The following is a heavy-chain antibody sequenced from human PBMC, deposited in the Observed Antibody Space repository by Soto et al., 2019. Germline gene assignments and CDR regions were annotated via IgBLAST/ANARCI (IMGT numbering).Heavy chain of an antibody. CDR1: GGSISSDY. J-gene: IGHJ4*01. V-gene: IGHV4-59*01. Sequence: SETLSLTCIVSGGSISSDYWGWIRQPPGKGLEWVGYIFYAGAINYNPSLKSRVTISIDASEKQFSLNLTSVTAADTAFYYCAKYTGYESLFYFDSWGRGLQVTVSS. CDR2: IFYAGAI. D-gene: IGHD5-12*01. CDR3: AKYTGYESLFYFDS.